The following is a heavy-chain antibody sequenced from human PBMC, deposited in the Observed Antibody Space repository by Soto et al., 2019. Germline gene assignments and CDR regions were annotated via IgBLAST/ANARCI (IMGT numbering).Heavy chain of an antibody. CDR2: INSDGSST. V-gene: IGHV3-74*01. J-gene: IGHJ4*02. CDR3: AGGYNPRSKYCSGGSCYDGPFDY. CDR1: GFTFSSYG. D-gene: IGHD2-15*01. Sequence: GGSLRLSCAASGFTFSSYGMHWVRQAPGKGLVWVSRINSDGSSTSYADSVKGRFTISRDNAKNTLYLQMNSLRAEDTAVYYCAGGYNPRSKYCSGGSCYDGPFDYWGQGT.